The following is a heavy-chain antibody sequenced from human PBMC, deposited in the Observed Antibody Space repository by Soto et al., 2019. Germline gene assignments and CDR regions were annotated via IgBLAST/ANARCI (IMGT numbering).Heavy chain of an antibody. Sequence: SETLSLTCTVSGGAISSHHWSWIRQPPGKGLEWIGYIYYSGSTNYNPYLKSRVTTSVDTSKNQFSLELTSVTAADTAVYYCARVSGLSGLRGIYCFYGMDVWGQGTTVTVSS. V-gene: IGHV4-59*11. CDR2: IYYSGST. D-gene: IGHD3-3*01. CDR1: GGAISSHH. CDR3: ARVSGLSGLRGIYCFYGMDV. J-gene: IGHJ6*02.